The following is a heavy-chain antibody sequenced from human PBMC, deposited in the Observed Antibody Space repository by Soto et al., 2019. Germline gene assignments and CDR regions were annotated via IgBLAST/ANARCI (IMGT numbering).Heavy chain of an antibody. V-gene: IGHV4-34*01. Sequence: QVQLQQWGAGLLKPSETLSLTCGVYGGSFSGYYWSWIRQPPGKGLEWIGEVNHSGSTNYNPSLKRRVTISVDTSKNQFSLKLSSVTAADTAVYYCARKYLPYYGSGSPYGMDVWGQGTTVTVSS. CDR3: ARKYLPYYGSGSPYGMDV. CDR2: VNHSGST. J-gene: IGHJ6*02. CDR1: GGSFSGYY. D-gene: IGHD3-10*01.